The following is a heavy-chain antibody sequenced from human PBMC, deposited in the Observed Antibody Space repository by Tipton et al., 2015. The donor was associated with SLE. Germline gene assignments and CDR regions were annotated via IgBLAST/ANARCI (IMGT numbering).Heavy chain of an antibody. CDR1: GGSFSGYY. J-gene: IGHJ6*02. CDR2: INHSGST. CDR3: ARYADIVVVPAAFHYYGMDV. D-gene: IGHD2-2*01. Sequence: TLSLTCAVYGGSFSGYYWSWIRQPLGKGLEWIGEINHSGSTNYNPSLKSRVTISVDTSKNQFSLKLSSVTAADTAVYYCARYADIVVVPAAFHYYGMDVWGQGTTVTVSS. V-gene: IGHV4-34*01.